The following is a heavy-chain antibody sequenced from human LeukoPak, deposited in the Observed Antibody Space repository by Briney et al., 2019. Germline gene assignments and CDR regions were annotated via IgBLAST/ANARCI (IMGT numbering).Heavy chain of an antibody. CDR3: AKKPTPNSSGWYRDWFDP. J-gene: IGHJ5*02. V-gene: IGHV3-23*01. CDR1: GGSISSYY. CDR2: ISGSGGST. Sequence: ETLSLTCTVSGGSISSYYWSWVRQAPGKGLEWVSAISGSGGSTYYADSVKGRFTISRDNSKNTLYLQMNSLRAEDTAVYYCAKKPTPNSSGWYRDWFDPWGQGTLVTVSS. D-gene: IGHD6-19*01.